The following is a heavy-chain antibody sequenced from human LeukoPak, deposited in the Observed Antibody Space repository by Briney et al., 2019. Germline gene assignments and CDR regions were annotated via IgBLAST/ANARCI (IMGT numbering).Heavy chain of an antibody. CDR3: ARHTYYYGSGSYYRN. D-gene: IGHD3-10*01. Sequence: SETLSLTCSVSGYSISSGYYWGWIRQPPGRGLEWIGSIYYTGGTLYNPSLKSRVTISVDTSKNQFSLELSSVTAADTAVYYCARHTYYYGSGSYYRNWGQGTLVTVSS. J-gene: IGHJ4*02. CDR2: IYYTGGT. V-gene: IGHV4-38-2*02. CDR1: GYSISSGYY.